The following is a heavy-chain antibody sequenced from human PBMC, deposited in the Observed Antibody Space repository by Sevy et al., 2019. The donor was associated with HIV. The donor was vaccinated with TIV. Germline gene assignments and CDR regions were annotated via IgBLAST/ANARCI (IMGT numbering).Heavy chain of an antibody. Sequence: GGSLRLSCSASGYTFSSYAMHWVRQAPGKGLEYVSAIRSNGGSTYYADSVKGRFTISRDNSKNTLYLQMSSLRAEDTAVYYCVKDGINCSTTSCYVGIYYYYGMDVWRQGTTVTVSS. CDR1: GYTFSSYA. V-gene: IGHV3-64D*06. CDR2: IRSNGGST. D-gene: IGHD2-2*01. CDR3: VKDGINCSTTSCYVGIYYYYGMDV. J-gene: IGHJ6*02.